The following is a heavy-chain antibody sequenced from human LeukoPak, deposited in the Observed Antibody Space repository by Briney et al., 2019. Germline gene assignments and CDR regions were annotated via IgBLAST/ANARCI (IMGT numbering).Heavy chain of an antibody. V-gene: IGHV1-2*02. CDR1: GYTFTGYY. D-gene: IGHD3-22*01. J-gene: IGHJ5*02. Sequence: GASVKVSCTSSGYTFTGYYMHWVRQAPGQGLEWMGWINPNSGGTKYAQKVQGRVTMTRATSISTAYMELSSLTSDDTAVYYCGRVLLPVVTECWFAGWGEGSLVAVYS. CDR2: INPNSGGT. CDR3: GRVLLPVVTECWFAG.